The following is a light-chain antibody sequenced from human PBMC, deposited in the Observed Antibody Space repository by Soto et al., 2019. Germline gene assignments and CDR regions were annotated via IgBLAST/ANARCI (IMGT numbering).Light chain of an antibody. J-gene: IGKJ1*01. Sequence: EIVMTQSPSTLSVSPGERSTLSFVASQSVSSNLAWYQQKPGQAPRLLIYGASSRATGIPDRFSGSGSGTDFTLSISSLEPEDFAVYYCQQRDNWPPTWTFGQGTKVDIK. CDR3: QQRDNWPPTWT. V-gene: IGKV3D-15*01. CDR2: GAS. CDR1: QSVSSN.